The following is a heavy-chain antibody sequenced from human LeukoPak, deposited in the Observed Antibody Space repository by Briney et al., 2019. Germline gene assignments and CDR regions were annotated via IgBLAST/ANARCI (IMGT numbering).Heavy chain of an antibody. J-gene: IGHJ4*02. CDR3: ARCIAVAGNRYFDY. D-gene: IGHD6-19*01. CDR1: GFTFSSYS. CDR2: ISSSSSYI. Sequence: GGSLRLSCAASGFTFSSYSMNWVRQAPGKGLEWVSSISSSSSYIYYADSVKGRFTISRDNAKNSLYLQMNSLRAEDTAVYYCARCIAVAGNRYFDYWGQGTLVTVSS. V-gene: IGHV3-21*01.